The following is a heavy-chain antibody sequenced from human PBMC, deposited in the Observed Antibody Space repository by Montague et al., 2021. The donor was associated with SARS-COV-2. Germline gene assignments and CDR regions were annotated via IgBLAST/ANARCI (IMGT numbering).Heavy chain of an antibody. CDR2: IYYSGRT. Sequence: SETLSLTCNVSGGSISSYYWNWIRQPPGKGLEWIGYIYYSGRTNYNPSLKSRVTISVDTSKNQFSLKLSSVTAADTAVYYCARGGGSGYRYYFDYWGQGSLVTVSS. CDR3: ARGGGSGYRYYFDY. J-gene: IGHJ4*02. D-gene: IGHD3-22*01. CDR1: GGSISSYY. V-gene: IGHV4-59*01.